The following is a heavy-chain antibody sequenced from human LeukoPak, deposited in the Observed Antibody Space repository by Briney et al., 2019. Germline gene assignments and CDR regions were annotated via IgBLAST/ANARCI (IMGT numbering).Heavy chain of an antibody. J-gene: IGHJ3*02. V-gene: IGHV4-59*01. Sequence: SETLSLTCTVSGGSISSYYWSWIRQPPGKGLEWIGYIYYSGSTNYNPSLKSRVTISVDTSKNQFSLKLSSVTAADTAVYYYAREMVNVVAFDIWGQGTMVTVSS. CDR3: AREMVNVVAFDI. CDR1: GGSISSYY. CDR2: IYYSGST. D-gene: IGHD4-23*01.